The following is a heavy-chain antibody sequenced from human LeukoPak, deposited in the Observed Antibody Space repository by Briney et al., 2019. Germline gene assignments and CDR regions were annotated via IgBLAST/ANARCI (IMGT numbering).Heavy chain of an antibody. CDR1: EFTVTTNY. V-gene: IGHV3-53*04. Sequence: GGSLRLSCAASEFTVTTNYMSWVRQAPGKGLEWVSVIYSGGSTYYADSVKGRFTISRHNSKNTLYLQMDSLRDEDTAVYYCARGDFWSGYYTGLYWGQGTLVTVSS. D-gene: IGHD3-3*01. J-gene: IGHJ4*02. CDR3: ARGDFWSGYYTGLY. CDR2: IYSGGST.